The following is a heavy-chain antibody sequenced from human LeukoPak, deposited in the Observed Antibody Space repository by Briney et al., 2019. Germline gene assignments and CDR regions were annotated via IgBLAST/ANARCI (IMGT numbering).Heavy chain of an antibody. V-gene: IGHV1-46*01. J-gene: IGHJ4*02. CDR2: INPSGGST. Sequence: ASVKVSCKASGFAFSSHYMQWVRQAPGQGLEWMGIINPSGGSTSYAQKFQGRVTMTRDTSTSTVYMELSTLRSEDTAVYYCARGGMGITLWPFDYWGQGTLVTVSS. CDR1: GFAFSSHY. CDR3: ARGGMGITLWPFDY. D-gene: IGHD7-27*01.